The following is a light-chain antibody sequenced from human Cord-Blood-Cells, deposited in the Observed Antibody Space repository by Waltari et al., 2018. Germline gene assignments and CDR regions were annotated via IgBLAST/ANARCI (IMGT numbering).Light chain of an antibody. CDR1: KLGDKY. V-gene: IGLV3-1*01. CDR3: QGWDSSTVV. Sequence: SYELTQPPSVSVSLGQTASITCSGDKLGDKYACWYQQKPGQSPVLVIYQDSKRPSGIPERFSGSNPGNTVTLTMSGAQAMDEADYYCQGWDSSTVVFGGGTKLTVL. CDR2: QDS. J-gene: IGLJ2*01.